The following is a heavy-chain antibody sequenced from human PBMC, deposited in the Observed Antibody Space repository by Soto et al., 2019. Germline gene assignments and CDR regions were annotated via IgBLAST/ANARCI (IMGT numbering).Heavy chain of an antibody. CDR3: ATDSSGYYYFDY. Sequence: LSLTCTVSGGSISSSSYYWGWIRQPPGKGLEWIGSMYYSGSTYYNPSLKSRVTISVDTSKSQFSLKLSSVTAADTAVYYCATDSSGYYYFDYWGQGTLVTVSS. J-gene: IGHJ4*02. D-gene: IGHD3-22*01. CDR2: MYYSGST. V-gene: IGHV4-39*01. CDR1: GGSISSSSYY.